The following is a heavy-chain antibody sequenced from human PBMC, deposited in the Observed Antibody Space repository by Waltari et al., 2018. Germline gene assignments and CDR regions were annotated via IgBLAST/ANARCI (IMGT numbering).Heavy chain of an antibody. Sequence: QVQLVQSGAEVKKPGSSVKVSCKASGGTFSSYAISWVRQAPGQGLEWMGGIIPILGIANYAQKFQGRVTMTADESTSTAYMELSSLRSEDTAVYYCARENTIFGVVLNWFDPWGQGTLVTVSS. D-gene: IGHD3-3*01. J-gene: IGHJ5*02. CDR3: ARENTIFGVVLNWFDP. CDR1: GGTFSSYA. CDR2: IIPILGIA. V-gene: IGHV1-69*04.